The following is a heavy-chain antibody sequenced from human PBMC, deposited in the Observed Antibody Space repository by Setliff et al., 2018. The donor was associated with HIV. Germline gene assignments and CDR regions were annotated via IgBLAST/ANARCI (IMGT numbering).Heavy chain of an antibody. D-gene: IGHD4-17*01. CDR2: ISNGDPNV. CDR3: AREPPRRRTTVTGDY. J-gene: IGHJ4*02. Sequence: ASVKVSCKASGYTFIHYAMHWVRQAPGQRPEWLGWISNGDPNVKYSQKFQGRVSLTRDSSTNTVYMELSSLRSGDTAVYYCAREPPRRRTTVTGDYWGQGTQVTVSS. CDR1: GYTFIHYA. V-gene: IGHV1-3*04.